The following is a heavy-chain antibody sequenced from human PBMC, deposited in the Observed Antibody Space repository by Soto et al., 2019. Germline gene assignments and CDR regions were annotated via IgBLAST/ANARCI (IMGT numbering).Heavy chain of an antibody. D-gene: IGHD2-2*01. CDR3: ARGQVVVVPAAIYYYYYMDV. Sequence: SETLSLTCAVYGGSFSGYYWSWIRQPPGEGLEWIGEINHSGSTNYNPSLKSRVTISVDTSKNQFSLKLSSVTAADTAVYYCARGQVVVVPAAIYYYYYMDVWGKGTTVTVSS. CDR2: INHSGST. V-gene: IGHV4-34*01. CDR1: GGSFSGYY. J-gene: IGHJ6*03.